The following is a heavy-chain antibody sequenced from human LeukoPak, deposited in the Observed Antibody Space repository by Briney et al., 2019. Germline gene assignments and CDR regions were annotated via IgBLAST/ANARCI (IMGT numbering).Heavy chain of an antibody. V-gene: IGHV4-61*08. CDR2: IYHTGST. CDR3: ARGAYDSGSYQYFFDY. Sequence: SQTLSLTCTVSGGSISSGGYYWSWIRQPPGKGLEWIVYIYHTGSTDYNPSVKSRVTISLDTSKHQFSLRLTSVTAADTAVYYCARGAYDSGSYQYFFDYWGQGTLVTVSS. J-gene: IGHJ4*02. D-gene: IGHD3-10*01. CDR1: GGSISSGGYY.